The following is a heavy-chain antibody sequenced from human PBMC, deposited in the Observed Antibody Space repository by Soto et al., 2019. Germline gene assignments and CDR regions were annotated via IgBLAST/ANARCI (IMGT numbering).Heavy chain of an antibody. CDR1: GVSIHNSHSF. V-gene: IGHV4-39*01. CDR2: VYYSGGA. Sequence: SETLSLTCAVSGVSIHNSHSFWGWIRQPPGKGLEFIGSVYYSGGANYNPSLKSRVTVSIDTSNNQFSLRVNSVTAADTAVYYCGRVVEGATRHTDFDSWGQGILVAVSS. J-gene: IGHJ5*01. CDR3: GRVVEGATRHTDFDS. D-gene: IGHD2-15*01.